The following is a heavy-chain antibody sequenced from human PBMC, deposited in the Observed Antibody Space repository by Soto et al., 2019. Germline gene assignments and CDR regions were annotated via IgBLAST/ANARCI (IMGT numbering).Heavy chain of an antibody. CDR1: GGSISTSSYY. V-gene: IGHV4-39*01. CDR2: IYYSGST. D-gene: IGHD6-13*01. J-gene: IGHJ5*02. CDR3: ARVSSPGHYNWFDP. Sequence: SEPLSLTCAVAGGSISTSSYYWGWIRQPPGKGLEWIGTIYYSGSTYYNPSLKSRITISVDTSKNQFSLRLSSVTATDTAVYYCARVSSPGHYNWFDPWGQGTLVTGSS.